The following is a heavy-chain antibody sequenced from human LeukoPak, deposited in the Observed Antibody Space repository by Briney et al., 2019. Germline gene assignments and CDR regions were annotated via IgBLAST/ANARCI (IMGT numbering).Heavy chain of an antibody. V-gene: IGHV4-59*01. D-gene: IGHD3-16*01. Sequence: SETLSLTCTVSGGSISSYYWSWIRQPPGKGLEWIGYIYSSGSTNYNPSLKSRVTMSVDTSKNQFSLNLSSVTAADTAVYYCAREGGDAHLDYWGQGTLVTVSS. CDR3: AREGGDAHLDY. CDR2: IYSSGST. CDR1: GGSISSYY. J-gene: IGHJ4*02.